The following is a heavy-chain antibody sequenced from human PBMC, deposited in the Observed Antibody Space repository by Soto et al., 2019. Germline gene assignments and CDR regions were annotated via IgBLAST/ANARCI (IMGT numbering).Heavy chain of an antibody. Sequence: ETLSLTCAVSGASSSSYYWSWIRQPPGTGLEWIGYIYYSGSTNYNPSLKSRVTISVDTSKNQFSLKLSSVTAADTAVYYCARDPLSDVYGIDIVGATAGAFDIWGQGTMVTV. J-gene: IGHJ3*02. CDR1: GASSSSYY. CDR3: ARDPLSDVYGIDIVGATAGAFDI. CDR2: IYYSGST. V-gene: IGHV4-59*01. D-gene: IGHD1-26*01.